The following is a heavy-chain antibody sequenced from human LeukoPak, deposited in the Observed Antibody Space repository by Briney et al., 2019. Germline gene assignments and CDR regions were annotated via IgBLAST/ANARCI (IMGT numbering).Heavy chain of an antibody. CDR3: ASRPYSTGWYDY. D-gene: IGHD6-19*01. V-gene: IGHV1-69*04. J-gene: IGHJ4*02. CDR1: GGTFSSYA. CDR2: IIPILGIA. Sequence: SVKVSCKASGGTFSSYAISWVRQAPGQGLEWMGRIIPILGIANYAQKFQGRVTITADKSTSTAYMELSSLRSEDTAVYYCASRPYSTGWYDYWGQGTLVTVSS.